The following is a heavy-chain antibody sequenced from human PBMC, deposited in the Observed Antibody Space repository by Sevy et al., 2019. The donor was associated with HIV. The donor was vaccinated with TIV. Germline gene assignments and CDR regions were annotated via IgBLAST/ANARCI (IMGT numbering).Heavy chain of an antibody. V-gene: IGHV3-30-3*01. D-gene: IGHD3-16*02. Sequence: GGSLRLSCAASGFTFSSYAMHWVRQAPGKGLEWVAVISYDGSNKYYADSVKGRFTISRDNSKNTLYLQMNSLRAEDTAVYYCARDHGAAFGGVIVPDYWGQATLVTASS. CDR1: GFTFSSYA. CDR2: ISYDGSNK. J-gene: IGHJ4*02. CDR3: ARDHGAAFGGVIVPDY.